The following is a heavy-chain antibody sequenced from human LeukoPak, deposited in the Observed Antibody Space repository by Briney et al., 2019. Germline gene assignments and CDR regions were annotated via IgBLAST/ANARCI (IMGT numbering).Heavy chain of an antibody. CDR2: IISIFGAA. V-gene: IGHV1-69*13. D-gene: IGHD1-26*01. CDR1: GGAFSSYA. CDR3: ARDLGSGSYLGHNYYYYYYMAV. J-gene: IGHJ6*03. Sequence: SVKVSCKASGGAFSSYAISWVRQAPGQGLEWMGGIISIFGAANYAQKFQGRVTITSDESTSTAYTELSSLRSEDTAVYYCARDLGSGSYLGHNYYYYYYMAVWGKGTTVTVSS.